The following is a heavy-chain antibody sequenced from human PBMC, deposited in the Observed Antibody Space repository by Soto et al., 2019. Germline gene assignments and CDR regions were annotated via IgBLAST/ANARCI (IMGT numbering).Heavy chain of an antibody. V-gene: IGHV3-30-3*02. CDR3: AKSKGRLGSGSYGGGSGGMDV. D-gene: IGHD1-26*01. CDR2: ISYDGSNK. J-gene: IGHJ6*02. CDR1: GFTFSSYA. Sequence: GGSLRLSCAASGFTFSSYAMHWVRQAPGKGLEWVAVISYDGSNKYYADSVKGRFTISRDNSKNTLYLQMNSLRAEDTAVYYCAKSKGRLGSGSYGGGSGGMDVWGQGTTVTVSS.